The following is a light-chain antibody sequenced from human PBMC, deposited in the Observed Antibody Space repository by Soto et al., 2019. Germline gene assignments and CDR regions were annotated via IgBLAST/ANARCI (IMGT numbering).Light chain of an antibody. CDR1: SGAVTSGHY. V-gene: IGLV7-46*01. CDR3: LHSYSAVRV. CDR2: DTS. Sequence: QSVVTQEPSLTVSPGGTVTITCGSSSGAVTSGHYPYWFQQKPGQAPRTLIYDTSDKHSWTTARFSGSLIGGKAALTLSGAQPEEDDEYYCLHSYSAVRVFGGGTQLTVL. J-gene: IGLJ3*02.